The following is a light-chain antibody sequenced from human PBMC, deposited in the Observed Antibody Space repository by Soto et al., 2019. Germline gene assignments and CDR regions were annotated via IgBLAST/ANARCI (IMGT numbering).Light chain of an antibody. V-gene: IGKV3-20*01. CDR2: GAS. CDR3: QQYGSSPLT. Sequence: EIVLTQSPGTLSLSPGGRATLSCRASQSVSSSYLAWYQQKPGQAPRLLIYGASSRATGIPHRFSGSGSGTDFTLTISRLEPEDFAVYYCQQYGSSPLTFGGGTKVEIK. J-gene: IGKJ4*01. CDR1: QSVSSSY.